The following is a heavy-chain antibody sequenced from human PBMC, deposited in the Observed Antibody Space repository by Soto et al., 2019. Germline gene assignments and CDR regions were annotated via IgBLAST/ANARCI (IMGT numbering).Heavy chain of an antibody. D-gene: IGHD5-18*01. CDR3: ARGYSNRGFDY. CDR1: GFALVDY. Sequence: QVQLVESGGGLVKPGGSLTLSCTASGFALVDYMSWIRQAPGKGLESVSYISGSGAYTTYADSVRGRFTISRDNAKNSLCLQMNTLRAEDTGVCYCARGYSNRGFDYWGQGTLVTVSS. CDR2: ISGSGAYT. V-gene: IGHV3-11*05. J-gene: IGHJ4*02.